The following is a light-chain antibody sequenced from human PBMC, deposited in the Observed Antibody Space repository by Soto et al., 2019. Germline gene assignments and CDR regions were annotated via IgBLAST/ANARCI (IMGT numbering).Light chain of an antibody. Sequence: QSALTQPPSASGSPGQSVTISCTGTSSDVGGYNYVSWYQQHPGKAPKLMIYEINKRPSGVPDRFSGSKSGNTASLTVSGLQADDEADYYCRSYSGSNNYVVFGGGTKLTVL. J-gene: IGLJ2*01. V-gene: IGLV2-8*01. CDR1: SSDVGGYNY. CDR2: EIN. CDR3: RSYSGSNNYVV.